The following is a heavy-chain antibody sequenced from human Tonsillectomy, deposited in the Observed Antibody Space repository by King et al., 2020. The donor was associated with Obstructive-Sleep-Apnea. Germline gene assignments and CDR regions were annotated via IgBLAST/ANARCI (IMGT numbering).Heavy chain of an antibody. Sequence: VQLQESGPGLVKPSGTLSLTCAVSGGSIISTNWWSWFRQPPGKGLEWIGEIYHSGSTNCNPSLKNRFTISIDKSENQFSLKLTSMTAADTAVYYCASGNSTSPGYWGQGTLVTVSS. V-gene: IGHV4-4*02. J-gene: IGHJ4*02. CDR1: GGSIISTNW. CDR2: IYHSGST. CDR3: ASGNSTSPGY. D-gene: IGHD2/OR15-2a*01.